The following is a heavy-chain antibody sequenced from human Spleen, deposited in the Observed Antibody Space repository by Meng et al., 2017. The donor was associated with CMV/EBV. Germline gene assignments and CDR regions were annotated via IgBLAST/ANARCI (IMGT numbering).Heavy chain of an antibody. CDR3: AKSGSYSMGYFDY. J-gene: IGHJ4*02. Sequence: AASGFTFSSYAMSWVRQAPGKGLEWVSVIYSGGSSTYYADSVKGRFTISRDNSKNTLYLQMNSLRAEDTAVYYCAKSGSYSMGYFDYWGQGTLVTVSS. D-gene: IGHD1-26*01. CDR1: GFTFSSYA. V-gene: IGHV3-23*03. CDR2: IYSGGSST.